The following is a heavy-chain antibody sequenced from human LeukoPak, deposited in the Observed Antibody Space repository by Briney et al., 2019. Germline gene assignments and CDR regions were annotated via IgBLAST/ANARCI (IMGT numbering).Heavy chain of an antibody. J-gene: IGHJ4*02. CDR1: GFTFSSYS. Sequence: GGSLRLXCAASGFTFSSYSMNWVRQAPGKGLEWVSYISSSSSTIYYADSVKGRFTISRDNAKNSLYLQMNSLRAEDTAVYYCARGRYSSSWYEGSRDYWGQGTLVTVSS. CDR2: ISSSSSTI. CDR3: ARGRYSSSWYEGSRDY. D-gene: IGHD6-13*01. V-gene: IGHV3-48*01.